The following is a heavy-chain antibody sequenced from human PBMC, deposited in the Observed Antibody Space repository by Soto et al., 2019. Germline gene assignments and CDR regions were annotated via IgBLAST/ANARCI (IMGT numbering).Heavy chain of an antibody. Sequence: SETLSLTCTVSGGSISSGGYYWSWIRQHPGKGLEWIGYIYYSGSTYYNPSLKSRVTISVDTSKNQFSLKLSSVTAADTAVYYCARDRTPGGGFDPWGQGTLVTVPQ. V-gene: IGHV4-31*03. D-gene: IGHD3-16*01. J-gene: IGHJ5*02. CDR3: ARDRTPGGGFDP. CDR2: IYYSGST. CDR1: GGSISSGGYY.